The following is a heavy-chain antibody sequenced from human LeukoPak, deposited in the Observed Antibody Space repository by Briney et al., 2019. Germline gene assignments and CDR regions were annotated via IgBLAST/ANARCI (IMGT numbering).Heavy chain of an antibody. D-gene: IGHD2-15*01. CDR3: ARGYCTGGSCYLGDF. J-gene: IGHJ4*02. CDR1: GFIFSDHY. V-gene: IGHV3-72*01. Sequence: YPGGSLRLSCAASGFIFSDHYMDWVRQAPGKGLEWVGRIRKKANSYTTEYAASVKGRFTISRDDSKNTLFLQMNSLRTEDTAVYYCARGYCTGGSCYLGDFWGQGTLVTVSS. CDR2: IRKKANSYTT.